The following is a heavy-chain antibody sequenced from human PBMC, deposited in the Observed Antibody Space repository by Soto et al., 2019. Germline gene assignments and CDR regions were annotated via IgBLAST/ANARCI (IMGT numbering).Heavy chain of an antibody. J-gene: IGHJ4*02. Sequence: SETLSLTCAVYGGSFSGYYWSWIHQPPGKGLEWIGEINHSGSTNYNPSLKSRVTISVDTSKNQFSLKLSSVTAADTAVYYCARVNYDYVWGSYRYGGRFDYWGQGTMVTVSS. CDR3: ARVNYDYVWGSYRYGGRFDY. CDR2: INHSGST. D-gene: IGHD3-16*02. V-gene: IGHV4-34*01. CDR1: GGSFSGYY.